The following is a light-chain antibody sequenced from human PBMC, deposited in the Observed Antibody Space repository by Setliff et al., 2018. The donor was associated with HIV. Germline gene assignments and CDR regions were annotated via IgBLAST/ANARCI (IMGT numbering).Light chain of an antibody. V-gene: IGLV2-23*01. CDR1: SSDVGSYNL. CDR3: CSYAGSSTYV. J-gene: IGLJ1*01. Sequence: ALTQPASVSGSPGQSITISCTGTSSDVGSYNLVSWYRQHPGKAPKLMIYEGSKRPSGVSNRFSGSKSGNTASLTISGLQAEDEADYYCCSYAGSSTYVFGTGTKVTVL. CDR2: EGS.